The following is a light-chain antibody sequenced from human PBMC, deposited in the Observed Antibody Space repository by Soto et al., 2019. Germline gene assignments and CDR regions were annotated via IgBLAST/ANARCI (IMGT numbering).Light chain of an antibody. V-gene: IGLV1-44*01. CDR3: FSFTTTSTHV. J-gene: IGLJ1*01. CDR1: SSNIGSNT. CDR2: SHD. Sequence: QSVLTQPPSASGTSGQTITISCSGSSSNIGSNTVHWYQQLPGTAPKLLIYSHDQRPSGVSNRFSGSKPGNTAYLTIYGLQVEDEAEYFCFSFTTTSTHVFRTGTKVTVL.